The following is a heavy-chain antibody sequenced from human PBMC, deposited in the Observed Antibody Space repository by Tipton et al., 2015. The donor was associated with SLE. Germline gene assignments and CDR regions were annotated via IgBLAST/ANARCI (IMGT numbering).Heavy chain of an antibody. CDR2: ISWNSEHK. J-gene: IGHJ4*02. V-gene: IGHV3-9*01. CDR1: GFTFDDHA. CDR3: ARDPSMYHRIILPVTEKGD. D-gene: IGHD2-21*02. Sequence: SLRLSCAGSGFTFDDHAMHWVRQAPGKGLEWVAGISWNSEHKNYADSVTGRFSISRDNAKNSVYLQMSGLRGEDTALYYCARDPSMYHRIILPVTEKGDWGQGTLVAVSS.